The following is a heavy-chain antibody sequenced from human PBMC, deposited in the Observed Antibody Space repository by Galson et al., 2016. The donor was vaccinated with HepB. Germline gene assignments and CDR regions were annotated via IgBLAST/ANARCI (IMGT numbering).Heavy chain of an antibody. D-gene: IGHD3-3*01. V-gene: IGHV3-23*01. J-gene: IGHJ4*02. Sequence: SLRLSCAASGLTFSSYAMTWVRQAPGKGLEWVANIHNGGATYYGDAVKGRFIISRDNSKDTLYLQMNNLRAEDTPMSYCAKDDYWGGYSRSGLDYWGQGTLVTVFS. CDR2: IHNGGAT. CDR1: GLTFSSYA. CDR3: AKDDYWGGYSRSGLDY.